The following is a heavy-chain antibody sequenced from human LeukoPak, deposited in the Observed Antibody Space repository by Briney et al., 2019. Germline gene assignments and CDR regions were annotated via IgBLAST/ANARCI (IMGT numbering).Heavy chain of an antibody. Sequence: PGGSLRLSCAASGFTFSSYAMSWVRQAPGKGLEWVSAISGSGGSTYYADSVKGRFTISRDNSKNTVYLQMNSLRADDTAVYYCASAPTWTSRFDYWGQGTLVTVSS. CDR1: GFTFSSYA. D-gene: IGHD3/OR15-3a*01. CDR2: ISGSGGST. J-gene: IGHJ4*02. V-gene: IGHV3-23*01. CDR3: ASAPTWTSRFDY.